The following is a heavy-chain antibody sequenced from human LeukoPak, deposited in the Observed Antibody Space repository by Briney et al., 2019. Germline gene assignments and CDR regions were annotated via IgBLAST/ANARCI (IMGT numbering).Heavy chain of an antibody. CDR2: ISWNSGSI. J-gene: IGHJ4*02. D-gene: IGHD3-22*01. Sequence: PGRSLTLSCAASGFTFDDYAMHWVRQAPGKGLEWVSGISWNSGSIGYADSVKGRFTISRDNAKNSLYLQMNSLRAEDMALYYGAKGDYYDSSGSLDYWGQGTLVTVSS. V-gene: IGHV3-9*03. CDR3: AKGDYYDSSGSLDY. CDR1: GFTFDDYA.